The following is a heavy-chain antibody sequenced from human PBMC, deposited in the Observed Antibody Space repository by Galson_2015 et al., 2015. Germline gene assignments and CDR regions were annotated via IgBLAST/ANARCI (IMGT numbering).Heavy chain of an antibody. CDR3: AREGTYGDPVNWFDP. V-gene: IGHV6-1*01. CDR2: TYYRSKWYN. J-gene: IGHJ5*02. Sequence: CAISGDSVSSNSAAWNWIRQSPSRGLEWLGRTYYRSKWYNDYAVSVKSRITINPDTSKNQFSLQLNSVTPEDTAVYYCAREGTYGDPVNWFDPWGQGTLVTVSS. D-gene: IGHD4-17*01. CDR1: GDSVSSNSAA.